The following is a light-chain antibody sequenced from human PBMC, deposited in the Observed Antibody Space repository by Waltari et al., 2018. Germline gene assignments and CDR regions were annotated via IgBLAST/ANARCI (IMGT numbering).Light chain of an antibody. V-gene: IGKV2-28*01. Sequence: DTIMTQSPVSLTVTPGESASIPCRFSQSLLHGNGYNYVDWYLQKPGRAPQLLFYLASNRASGVPDRFSASGSGTDFKLKISRVEAEDVGVYYCMQALELPTTFGGGTKVEI. CDR2: LAS. J-gene: IGKJ4*01. CDR3: MQALELPTT. CDR1: QSLLHGNGYNY.